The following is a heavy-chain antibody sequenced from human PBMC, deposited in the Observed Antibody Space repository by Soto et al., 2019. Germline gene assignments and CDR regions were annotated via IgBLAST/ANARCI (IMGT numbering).Heavy chain of an antibody. Sequence: GGSLRLSCAASGFTFSSYAMSWGRQTPGKGLEWVSTLSGSGGTTYYADSVKGRFTISRDNSKNTLYLQMNSLRAEDTAVYYCAKTWLLSIYYFDYWGQGTLVTVSS. V-gene: IGHV3-23*01. CDR1: GFTFSSYA. CDR2: LSGSGGTT. J-gene: IGHJ4*02. D-gene: IGHD5-12*01. CDR3: AKTWLLSIYYFDY.